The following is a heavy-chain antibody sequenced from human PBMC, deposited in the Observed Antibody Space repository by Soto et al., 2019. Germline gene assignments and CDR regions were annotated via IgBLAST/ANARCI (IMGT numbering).Heavy chain of an antibody. D-gene: IGHD2-15*01. Sequence: QVQLVQSGAEVKKPGSSVKVSCKASGGTFSSYAISWVRQAPGQGLEWMGGIIPNFGTANYAQKIQGRVTITADESTSTAYMELSSLRSEDTAVYYCAGGRPRYGSGGSCDTLDVWGQGTTVTVSS. V-gene: IGHV1-69*12. CDR3: AGGRPRYGSGGSCDTLDV. CDR2: IIPNFGTA. J-gene: IGHJ6*02. CDR1: GGTFSSYA.